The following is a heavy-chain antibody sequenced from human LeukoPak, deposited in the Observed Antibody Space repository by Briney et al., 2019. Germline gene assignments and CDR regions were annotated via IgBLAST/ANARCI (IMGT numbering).Heavy chain of an antibody. CDR1: GGSISSYY. D-gene: IGHD6-19*01. J-gene: IGHJ4*02. Sequence: SETLSLTCTVSGGSISSYYWSWIRQPPGKGLEWIGYIYYSGSTNYNPSLKGRVTISVDTSKNQFSLKLSSVTAADTAVYYCARHRQWLAKYYFDYWGQGILVTVSS. CDR3: ARHRQWLAKYYFDY. CDR2: IYYSGST. V-gene: IGHV4-59*08.